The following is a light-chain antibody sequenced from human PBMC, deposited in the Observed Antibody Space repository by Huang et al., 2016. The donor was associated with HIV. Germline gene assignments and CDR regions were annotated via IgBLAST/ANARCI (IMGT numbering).Light chain of an antibody. CDR3: MQALQTPS. CDR2: LGS. J-gene: IGKJ2*03. CDR1: QSLLHGTGYNY. Sequence: DIVMTQSPLSLPVTPGEPASISCRSSQSLLHGTGYNYLDWYVQKPGQPPQLLIYLGSNRASVVPGRFRASGSGTDFTLKISRVEAEDVGVYYCMQALQTPSFGQGTRLEIK. V-gene: IGKV2-28*01.